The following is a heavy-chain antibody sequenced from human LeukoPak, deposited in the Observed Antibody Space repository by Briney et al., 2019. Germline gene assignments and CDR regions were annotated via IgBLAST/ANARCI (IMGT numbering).Heavy chain of an antibody. J-gene: IGHJ3*02. CDR2: VYHSGRT. CDR3: ARGYGDNSGAFDI. CDR1: GGSIIVAAYS. D-gene: IGHD4-23*01. Sequence: SQTLSLTCAVPGGSIIVAAYSRSSIRQPPGKGLEWIGYVYHSGRTSYNPSLKSRVTISVDRSKNQFSLKLSSVTAADTAVYYCARGYGDNSGAFDIWGQGTMVTVSS. V-gene: IGHV4-30-2*01.